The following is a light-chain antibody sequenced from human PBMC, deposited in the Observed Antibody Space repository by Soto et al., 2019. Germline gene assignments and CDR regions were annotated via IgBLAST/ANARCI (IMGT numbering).Light chain of an antibody. CDR2: GAS. J-gene: IGKJ5*01. CDR1: QSVSSN. CDR3: QQYYSYPIT. Sequence: EIVWTQSPGTLSLSPGERATLSCRASQSVSSNLAWYKQKPGQAPRLLIYGASTRATGIPARFSGSGSGTDFTLTISCLQSEDFETYYCQQYYSYPITFGQGTRLEIK. V-gene: IGKV3-15*01.